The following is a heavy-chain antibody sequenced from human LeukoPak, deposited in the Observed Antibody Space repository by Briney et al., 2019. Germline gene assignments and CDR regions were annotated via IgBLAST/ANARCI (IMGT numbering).Heavy chain of an antibody. CDR2: ISAYNGNT. CDR1: GYTFTSYG. CDR3: ARGDDYGGNYPSNWFDP. Sequence: ASVKVSCKASGYTFTSYGISWVRQAPGQGLEWMGWISAYNGNTNYAQELQGRVTMTTDTSTSTAYMELRSLRSDDTAVYYCARGDDYGGNYPSNWFDPWGQGTLVTVSS. J-gene: IGHJ5*02. D-gene: IGHD4-23*01. V-gene: IGHV1-18*01.